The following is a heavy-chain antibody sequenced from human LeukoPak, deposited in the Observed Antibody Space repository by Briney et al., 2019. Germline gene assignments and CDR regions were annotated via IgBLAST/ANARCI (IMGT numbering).Heavy chain of an antibody. CDR1: GFTFTSYS. V-gene: IGHV3-21*01. CDR2: ISTSSSYI. D-gene: IGHD3-22*01. CDR3: ARDLRSSGYYAFDY. Sequence: RPGGSLRLSCAASGFTFTSYSMNWVRQAPGKGLEWVSCISTSSSYIYYADSVKGRFTTSRDNAKNSLYLQMNSLRAEDTAVYYCARDLRSSGYYAFDYWGQGTLVTVSS. J-gene: IGHJ4*02.